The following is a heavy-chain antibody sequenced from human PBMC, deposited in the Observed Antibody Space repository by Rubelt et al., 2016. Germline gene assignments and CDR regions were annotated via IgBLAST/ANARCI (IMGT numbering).Heavy chain of an antibody. J-gene: IGHJ4*02. V-gene: IGHV3-11*04. D-gene: IGHD6-19*01. CDR3: ASRISSGWYGDDY. Sequence: QVQLQESGPGLVKPSETLSLTCTVSGYSISSGYYWGWIRQPPGKGLEWVSYITSSSDTIFYADSVKGRFTISRDNAKNSLYLQMNSLRAEDTAVYYCASRISSGWYGDDYWGQGTLVTVSS. CDR2: ITSSSDTI. CDR1: GYSISSGYY.